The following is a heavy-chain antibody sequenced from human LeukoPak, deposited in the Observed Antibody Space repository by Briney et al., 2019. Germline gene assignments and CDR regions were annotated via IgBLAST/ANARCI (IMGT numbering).Heavy chain of an antibody. CDR3: VRVRVYEPYGMDV. CDR2: IYSGGST. CDR1: GFTVSTNY. V-gene: IGHV3-53*01. D-gene: IGHD5/OR15-5a*01. J-gene: IGHJ6*02. Sequence: PGGSLRLSCAASGFTVSTNYMNWVRQAPGKGLEWVSIIYSGGSTYYADSVKGRFTISRDNSKNTVYLQMNSLRAEDTAVYYCVRVRVYEPYGMDVCGQGTTVTVSS.